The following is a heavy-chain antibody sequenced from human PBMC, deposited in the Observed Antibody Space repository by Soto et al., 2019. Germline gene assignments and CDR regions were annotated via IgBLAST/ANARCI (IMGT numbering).Heavy chain of an antibody. CDR2: ISTYNGNT. Sequence: ASVKVSCKASGYTFHTYGITWVRQAPGQGLEWMGWISTYNGNTEYVQKFQDRVTMTTDPSTSTAFMELSSLRSEDTAVYYCARQMNRGVIFDYWGQGTLVTVSS. J-gene: IGHJ4*02. CDR1: GYTFHTYG. CDR3: ARQMNRGVIFDY. V-gene: IGHV1-18*01. D-gene: IGHD3-10*01.